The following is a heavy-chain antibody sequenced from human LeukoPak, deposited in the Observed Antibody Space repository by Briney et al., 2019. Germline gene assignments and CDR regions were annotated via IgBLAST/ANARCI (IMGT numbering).Heavy chain of an antibody. CDR2: ISWNSGSI. Sequence: PGRSLRLSCAASGFTFDDYAMHWVRQAPGKGLEWVSGISWNSGSIGYADSVKGRFTISRDNAKNSLYLQMNSLRAEDTALYYCAKDKKKRYSYGLDYWGQGTLVTVSS. CDR1: GFTFDDYA. CDR3: AKDKKKRYSYGLDY. J-gene: IGHJ4*02. D-gene: IGHD5-18*01. V-gene: IGHV3-9*01.